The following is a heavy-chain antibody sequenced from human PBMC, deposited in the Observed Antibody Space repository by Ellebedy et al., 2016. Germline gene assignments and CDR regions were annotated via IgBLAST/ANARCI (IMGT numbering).Heavy chain of an antibody. CDR2: IKQDGIEK. CDR1: GFTFSRYW. V-gene: IGHV3-7*01. J-gene: IGHJ5*02. D-gene: IGHD4-17*01. Sequence: GGSLRLSCAASGFTFSRYWMSWVRQAPGKGLEWVANIKQDGIEKYDVNSVKGRFTISRDNAKNSLSLQMNSLRSEDTAVYYCARRNDYGYGLFDPWGQGTLVTVSS. CDR3: ARRNDYGYGLFDP.